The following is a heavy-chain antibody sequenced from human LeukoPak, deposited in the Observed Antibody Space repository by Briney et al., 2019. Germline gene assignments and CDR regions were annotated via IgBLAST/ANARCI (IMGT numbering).Heavy chain of an antibody. D-gene: IGHD3-10*01. CDR3: AREAYYGSGSYYKLDSVALYFDY. CDR2: INHSGST. V-gene: IGHV4-34*01. Sequence: SETLSLTCAVYGGSFSGYYWSWIRQPPGKGLEWIGEINHSGSTNYNPSLKSRVTISVDKSKNQFSLRLTSVTAADTAVYYCAREAYYGSGSYYKLDSVALYFDYWGQGTLVTVSS. CDR1: GGSFSGYY. J-gene: IGHJ4*02.